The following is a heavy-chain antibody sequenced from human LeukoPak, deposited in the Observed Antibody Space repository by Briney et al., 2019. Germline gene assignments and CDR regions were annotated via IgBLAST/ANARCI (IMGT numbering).Heavy chain of an antibody. J-gene: IGHJ5*01. CDR3: ARAYQPLGGLSFADS. D-gene: IGHD3-16*02. CDR1: GYTFTSYA. CDR2: INTNTGNP. V-gene: IGHV7-4-1*02. Sequence: GASVKVSCKASGYTFTSYAMNWVRQAPAQGLEWMGWINTNTGNPTYTQGFTGRFVFSLDTSVTTAYLQISSLKAEDTAVYYCARAYQPLGGLSFADSWGQGTLVTVSS.